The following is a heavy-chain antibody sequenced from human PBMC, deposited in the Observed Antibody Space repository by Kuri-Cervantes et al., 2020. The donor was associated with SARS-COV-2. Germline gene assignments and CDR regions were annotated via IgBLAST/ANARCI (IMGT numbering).Heavy chain of an antibody. CDR1: EDTFTAYY. V-gene: IGHV1-2*02. J-gene: IGHJ4*02. CDR3: ARVGIYDYSNYRPFDY. CDR2: INPNSGGT. D-gene: IGHD4-11*01. Sequence: ASVKVSCKTSEDTFTAYYIHWVRQAPGQGLEWMGRINPNSGGTNYAQKFQGRVTMTRDTSISTAYMELSRLRSDDTAVYYCARVGIYDYSNYRPFDYWGQGTLVTVSS.